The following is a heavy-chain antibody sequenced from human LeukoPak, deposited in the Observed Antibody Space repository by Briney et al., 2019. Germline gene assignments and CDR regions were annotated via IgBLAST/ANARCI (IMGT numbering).Heavy chain of an antibody. V-gene: IGHV1-18*01. CDR3: ARDLVENYYGSGTLNSAFDI. D-gene: IGHD3-10*01. Sequence: GASVKVSCKASGYTFTSYGISWVRQAPGQGLEWMGWISAYNGNTNYAQKLQGRVTMTTDTSTSTAYMELSSLRSEDTAVYYCARDLVENYYGSGTLNSAFDIWGQGTMVTVSS. CDR1: GYTFTSYG. CDR2: ISAYNGNT. J-gene: IGHJ3*02.